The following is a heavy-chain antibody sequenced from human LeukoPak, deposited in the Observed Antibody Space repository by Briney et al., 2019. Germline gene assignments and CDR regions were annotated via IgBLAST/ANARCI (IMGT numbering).Heavy chain of an antibody. CDR1: GYTFTSYY. D-gene: IGHD5-24*01. V-gene: IGHV1-69*04. Sequence: SVKVSCKASGYTFTSYYMHWVRQAPGQGLEWMGRIIPILGIANYAQKFQGRVTITADKSTSTAYMELSSLRSEDTAVYYCAREMATIIDYWGQGTLVTVSS. CDR2: IIPILGIA. CDR3: AREMATIIDY. J-gene: IGHJ4*02.